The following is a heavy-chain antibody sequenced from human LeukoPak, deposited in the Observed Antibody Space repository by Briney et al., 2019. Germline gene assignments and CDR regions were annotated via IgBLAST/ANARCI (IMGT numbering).Heavy chain of an antibody. D-gene: IGHD6-19*01. CDR1: GFTFSSYG. Sequence: PGRSLRLSCAASGFTFSSYGMHWVRQAPGKGLEWVAVISYDGSNKYYADSVKGRFTISRDNSKNTLYLQMNSLRAEDTAVYYCAEDLQWLPSWAYDYWGQGTLVTVSS. CDR2: ISYDGSNK. J-gene: IGHJ4*02. V-gene: IGHV3-30*18. CDR3: AEDLQWLPSWAYDY.